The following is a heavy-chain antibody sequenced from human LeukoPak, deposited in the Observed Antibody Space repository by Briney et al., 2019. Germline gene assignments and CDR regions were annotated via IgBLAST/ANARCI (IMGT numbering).Heavy chain of an antibody. V-gene: IGHV1-69*05. Sequence: SVKVSCKASGGTFSSYAISWVRQAPGQGLEWMGGIIPIFGTANYAQKFQGRVTITTDESTSTAYMELSSLRSEDTAVYYCAREGGLQSGYFDYWGQGTLVTVSS. CDR2: IIPIFGTA. J-gene: IGHJ4*02. CDR1: GGTFSSYA. D-gene: IGHD4-11*01. CDR3: AREGGLQSGYFDY.